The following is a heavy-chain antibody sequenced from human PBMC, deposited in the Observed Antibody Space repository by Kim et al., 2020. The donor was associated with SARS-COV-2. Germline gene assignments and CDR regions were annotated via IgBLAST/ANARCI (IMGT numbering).Heavy chain of an antibody. V-gene: IGHV3-11*06. J-gene: IGHJ2*01. D-gene: IGHD5-12*01. CDR2: ISSSSSYT. CDR3: ARVAGELAGEMATIFTTGWYFDL. Sequence: GGSLRLSCAASGFTFSDYYMSWIRQAPGKGLEWVSYISSSSSYTNYADSVKGRFTISRDNAKNSLYLQMNSLRAEDTAVYYCARVAGELAGEMATIFTTGWYFDLWGRGTLVTVSS. CDR1: GFTFSDYY.